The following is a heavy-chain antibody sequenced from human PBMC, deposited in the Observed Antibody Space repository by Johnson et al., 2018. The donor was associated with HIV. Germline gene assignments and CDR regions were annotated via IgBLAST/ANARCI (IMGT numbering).Heavy chain of an antibody. CDR3: ATPTGSDALDV. D-gene: IGHD1-1*01. CDR1: GFTFSSYG. J-gene: IGHJ3*01. CDR2: IRYDETEK. Sequence: QVQLVESGGGVVQPGGSLRLSCAASGFTFSSYGMHWVRQAPGKGLEWVAFIRYDETEKYYADSVKGRFTISRDNSKSTLFLHMNTLRVEDTAVYYCATPTGSDALDVWGQGTLVTVSS. V-gene: IGHV3-30*02.